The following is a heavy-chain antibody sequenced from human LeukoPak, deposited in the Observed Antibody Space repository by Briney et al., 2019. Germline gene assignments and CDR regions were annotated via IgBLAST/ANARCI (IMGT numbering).Heavy chain of an antibody. CDR1: GGSISGYY. J-gene: IGHJ4*02. V-gene: IGHV4-59*08. D-gene: IGHD6-19*01. Sequence: SETLSLTCTVSGGSISGYYWSWIRQPPGKGPEWIGYIYYSGSTTYNPSLNSRVTISADPSKNQFSLKMYSVTASDTAVYYCTSLASSGWSHCDYWGQGTLLTVSS. CDR3: TSLASSGWSHCDY. CDR2: IYYSGST.